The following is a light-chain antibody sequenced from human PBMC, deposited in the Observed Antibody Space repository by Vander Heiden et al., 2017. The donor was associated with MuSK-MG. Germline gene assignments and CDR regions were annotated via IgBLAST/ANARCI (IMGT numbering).Light chain of an antibody. CDR2: DAS. V-gene: IGKV3-11*01. Sequence: ELALTQSPATLSLSPGERALLSCRASQSVSSYLAWYQQKPGQAPRLLIYDASNRATGIPARFSGSGSGTDFTLTISSLEPEDFAVYYCQQRTNWWTFGQGTKVEIK. CDR1: QSVSSY. J-gene: IGKJ1*01. CDR3: QQRTNWWT.